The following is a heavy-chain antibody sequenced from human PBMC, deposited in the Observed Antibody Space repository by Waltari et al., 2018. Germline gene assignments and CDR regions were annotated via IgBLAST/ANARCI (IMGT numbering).Heavy chain of an antibody. J-gene: IGHJ4*02. CDR3: ARDTIAVGYFDL. CDR1: GGAITTYY. V-gene: IGHV4-59*01. D-gene: IGHD6-19*01. Sequence: QVQLQESGPGLVKPSETLSPTCTVSGGAITTYYWTWIRQPPGRGLEWIGYTFYNVSPNYNPTLKSRVTRSIDTSKNQVSLNLSSVTAADTAIYYCARDTIAVGYFDLWGQGTLVTVSS. CDR2: TFYNVSP.